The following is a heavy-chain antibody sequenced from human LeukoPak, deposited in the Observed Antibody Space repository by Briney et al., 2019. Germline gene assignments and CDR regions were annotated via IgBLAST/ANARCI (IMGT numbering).Heavy chain of an antibody. J-gene: IGHJ6*04. D-gene: IGHD5-12*01. Sequence: SVKVSCKASGGTFSSYAISWVRQAPGQGLEWMGGIIPIFGTTNYAQKFQGRVTITADKSTSTAYMELSSLRSEDTAVYYCASLRDGGYGAIYGMDVWGKGTTVTVSS. V-gene: IGHV1-69*06. CDR1: GGTFSSYA. CDR3: ASLRDGGYGAIYGMDV. CDR2: IIPIFGTT.